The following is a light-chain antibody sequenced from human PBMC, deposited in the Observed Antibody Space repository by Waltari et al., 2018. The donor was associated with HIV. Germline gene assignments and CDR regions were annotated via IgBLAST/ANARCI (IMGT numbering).Light chain of an antibody. J-gene: IGKJ2*01. Sequence: DIQMTQSPSYVSASVGDRVTISCRASQSISVWLVWYQQKPGKAPEILITAASNLQLGVPSRFGGSLSGTNFTLTINGLQPEDSAIYYCQQSYTFPHTFGRGTKVEI. CDR3: QQSYTFPHT. CDR2: AAS. V-gene: IGKV1-12*01. CDR1: QSISVW.